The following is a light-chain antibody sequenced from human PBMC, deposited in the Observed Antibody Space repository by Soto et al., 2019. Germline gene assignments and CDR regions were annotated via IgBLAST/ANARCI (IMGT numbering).Light chain of an antibody. CDR3: AVWEASLNGYV. V-gene: IGLV1-44*01. J-gene: IGLJ1*01. Sequence: QSVLTQPPSASGTPGQRVTISCSGSSSNIGSKTVNWYQQLPGTVPKLLIYNSYQRPSGVPDRFSGSKSGTSASLAISGLQSEDEADYYCAVWEASLNGYVFGAGT. CDR2: NSY. CDR1: SSNIGSKT.